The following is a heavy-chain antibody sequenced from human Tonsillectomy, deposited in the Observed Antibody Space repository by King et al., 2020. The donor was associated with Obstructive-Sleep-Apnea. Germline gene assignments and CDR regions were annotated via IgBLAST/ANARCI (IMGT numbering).Heavy chain of an antibody. V-gene: IGHV3-21*01. D-gene: IGHD1-14*01. CDR3: ARDGIGDAFDI. CDR1: GFTFSSDS. CDR2: ISSSSSYI. Sequence: VQLVESGGGLVKPGGSLRLSCAASGFTFSSDSMNWVRQAPGKGLEWVSSISSSSSYIYYSDSVKGRFTISRDNAKNSLYLQMNSLRAEDTAVYYCARDGIGDAFDIWGQGTMVTVSS. J-gene: IGHJ3*02.